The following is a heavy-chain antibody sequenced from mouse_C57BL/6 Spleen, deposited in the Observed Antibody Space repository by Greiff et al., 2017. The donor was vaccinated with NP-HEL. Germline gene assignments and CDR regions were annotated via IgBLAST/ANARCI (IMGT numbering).Heavy chain of an antibody. CDR1: GFTFSDYG. J-gene: IGHJ3*01. CDR2: ISSGSSNI. CDR3: ARTYGSPLFAY. D-gene: IGHD1-1*01. V-gene: IGHV5-17*01. Sequence: EVMLVESGGGLVKPGGSLKLSCAASGFTFSDYGMHWVRQAPEKGLEWVAYISSGSSNIYYADTVKGRFTISRDNAKNTLFLQMTSLRSEDTAMYYCARTYGSPLFAYWGQGTLVTVSA.